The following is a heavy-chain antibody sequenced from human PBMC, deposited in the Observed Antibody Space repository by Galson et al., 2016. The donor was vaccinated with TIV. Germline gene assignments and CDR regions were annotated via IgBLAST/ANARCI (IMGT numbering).Heavy chain of an antibody. V-gene: IGHV1-8*02. D-gene: IGHD4-17*01. J-gene: IGHJ4*02. CDR3: ARSGDYGDY. CDR1: GYTFTSYD. Sequence: SVKVSCKASGYTFTSYDINWVRQATGQGLEWMGWMNPNSGNTGYAQKFRGRITMTRNTSVRTAYMELSSLRPEDTAVYYCARSGDYGDYWGQGTLVTVSS. CDR2: MNPNSGNT.